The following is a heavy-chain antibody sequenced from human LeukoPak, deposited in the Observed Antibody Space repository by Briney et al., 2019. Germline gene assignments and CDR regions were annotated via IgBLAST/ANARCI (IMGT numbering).Heavy chain of an antibody. V-gene: IGHV4-59*08. D-gene: IGHD1-20*01. CDR1: SVSISNYY. J-gene: IGHJ3*02. Sequence: PSETLSLPCTVSSVSISNYYWSWIRQPPGKGLEWIGYIYYSESTKYNPSLKSRLTISVDTSKNQFSLRLTSVTAADTAVYYCARHISGATKELSAFDIWGQGTMVNVSS. CDR3: ARHISGATKELSAFDI. CDR2: IYYSEST.